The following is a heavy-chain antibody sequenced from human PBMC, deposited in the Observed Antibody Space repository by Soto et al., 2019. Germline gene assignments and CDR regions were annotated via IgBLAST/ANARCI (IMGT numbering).Heavy chain of an antibody. CDR3: AKDLRRYCSSTSCPGGRVEIYFDY. CDR2: ISGSGGST. CDR1: GFTFSSYA. J-gene: IGHJ4*02. V-gene: IGHV3-23*01. Sequence: GGSLRLSCAASGFTFSSYAMSWVRQAPGKGLEWVSAISGSGGSTYYADSVKGRFTISRDNSKNTLYLQMNSLRAEDTAVYYCAKDLRRYCSSTSCPGGRVEIYFDYWGQGTLVTVSS. D-gene: IGHD2-2*01.